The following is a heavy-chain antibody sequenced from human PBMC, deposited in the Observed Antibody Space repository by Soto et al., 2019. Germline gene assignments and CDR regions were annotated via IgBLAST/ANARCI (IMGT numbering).Heavy chain of an antibody. V-gene: IGHV1-18*01. CDR2: ISAYNGNT. J-gene: IGHJ4*02. Sequence: ASVKVSCKASGYTFTSYGISWVRQAPGQGLEWMGWISAYNGNTNYAQKLQGRVTMTTDTSTSTAYMELRSLRSDDTAVYYCARGRRSSAVVPAAMPGNYWGQGTLVTVSS. CDR3: ARGRRSSAVVPAAMPGNY. D-gene: IGHD2-2*01. CDR1: GYTFTSYG.